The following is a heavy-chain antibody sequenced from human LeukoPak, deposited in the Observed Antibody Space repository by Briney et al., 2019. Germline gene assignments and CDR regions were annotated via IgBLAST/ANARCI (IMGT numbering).Heavy chain of an antibody. V-gene: IGHV3-66*01. J-gene: IGHJ4*02. D-gene: IGHD6-25*01. CDR3: VRDGYRD. Sequence: GGTLRLSCAASGFTFSSYGMSWVRQAPGKGLEWVSVIYTDGNTYYAVSVKGRFTISRDNSKNTLYLQMNSLRADDTAVYYCVRDGYRDWGQGTLVTVSS. CDR2: IYTDGNT. CDR1: GFTFSSYG.